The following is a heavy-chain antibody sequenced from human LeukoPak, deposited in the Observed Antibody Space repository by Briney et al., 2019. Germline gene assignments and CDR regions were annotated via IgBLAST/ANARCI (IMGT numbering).Heavy chain of an antibody. D-gene: IGHD3-22*01. CDR1: GFTFNNYA. CDR2: ITGSGGST. V-gene: IGHV3-23*01. CDR3: ATDGDTSGYYYFDC. J-gene: IGHJ4*02. Sequence: GGSLRLSCAPSGFTFNNYAMRWGCEAPGKGLERVLSITGSGGSTYYADSVKGRFTISRDNSKSTLYLQMNSLRAEDTAVYYCATDGDTSGYYYFDCWGQGTLVTVSS.